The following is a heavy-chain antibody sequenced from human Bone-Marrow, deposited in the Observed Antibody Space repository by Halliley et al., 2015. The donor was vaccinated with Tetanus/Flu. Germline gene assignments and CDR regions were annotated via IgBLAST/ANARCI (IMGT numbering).Heavy chain of an antibody. D-gene: IGHD7-27*01. CDR1: GAPFTDFY. CDR2: IYYSGST. V-gene: IGHV4-59*08. J-gene: IGHJ2*01. Sequence: LRLSCTVSGAPFTDFYWSWIRQSPGKGLEWIGHIYYSGSTNYNPSLKSRISISIDTSKTLLSLNMKSVTAADTAVYFCARLGLFAYDTTWGVAPRTWYFDIWGRGTLVTVSS. CDR3: ARLGLFAYDTTWGVAPRTWYFDI.